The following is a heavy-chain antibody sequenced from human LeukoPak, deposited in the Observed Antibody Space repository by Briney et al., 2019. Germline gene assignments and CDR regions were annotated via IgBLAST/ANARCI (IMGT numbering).Heavy chain of an antibody. CDR1: GFTFSSYG. V-gene: IGHV3-30*18. D-gene: IGHD1-26*01. Sequence: GGSLRLSCAASGFTFSSYGMHWVRQAPGKGLEWVAVISYDGSNKYYADSVKGRFTISRDNSKNTLYLQMNSLRAEDTAVYYCAKGDSEGATSFDYWGQGTLVTVSS. J-gene: IGHJ4*02. CDR2: ISYDGSNK. CDR3: AKGDSEGATSFDY.